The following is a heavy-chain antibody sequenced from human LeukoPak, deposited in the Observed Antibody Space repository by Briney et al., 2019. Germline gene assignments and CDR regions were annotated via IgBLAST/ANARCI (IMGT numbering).Heavy chain of an antibody. CDR1: GGSISSISSNNYH. D-gene: IGHD4-23*01. J-gene: IGHJ6*02. Sequence: SETLSLTCIVSGGSISSISSNNYHWGWIRQPPGKGMEWIGSIYYSGSTYYNPSLKSRVTISVDTSKNQFSLKLSSVTAADTALYYCAREMGVVTAHGIDVWGQGTTVTVSS. CDR2: IYYSGST. CDR3: AREMGVVTAHGIDV. V-gene: IGHV4-39*02.